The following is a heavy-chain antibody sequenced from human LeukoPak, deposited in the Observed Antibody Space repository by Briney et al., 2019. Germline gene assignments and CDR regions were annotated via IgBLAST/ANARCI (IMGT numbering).Heavy chain of an antibody. CDR3: ARNYGSGRLAPYYYYGMDV. J-gene: IGHJ6*04. CDR2: IWYDGSNK. D-gene: IGHD3-10*01. CDR1: GFTFSSYG. V-gene: IGHV3-33*01. Sequence: GGSLRLSCAASGFTFSSYGMHWVRQAPGKGLEWVAVIWYDGSNKYYADSVKGRFTISRDNSKNTLYLQMNSLRAEDTAVYYCARNYGSGRLAPYYYYGMDVWGKGTTVIVSS.